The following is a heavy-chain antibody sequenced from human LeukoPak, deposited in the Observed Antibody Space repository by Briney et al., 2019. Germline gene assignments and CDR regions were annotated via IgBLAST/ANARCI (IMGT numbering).Heavy chain of an antibody. D-gene: IGHD1-20*01. CDR1: GYTXTGYY. Sequence: GASVKVSCKASGYTXTGYYMHWVRQAPGQGLEWMGWINPNSGGTNYAQKFQGRVTMTRDTSISTAYMELSRLRSDDTAVYYCARVSSDRITGNLRGYFDYWGQGTLVTVSS. CDR3: ARVSSDRITGNLRGYFDY. V-gene: IGHV1-2*02. CDR2: INPNSGGT. J-gene: IGHJ4*02.